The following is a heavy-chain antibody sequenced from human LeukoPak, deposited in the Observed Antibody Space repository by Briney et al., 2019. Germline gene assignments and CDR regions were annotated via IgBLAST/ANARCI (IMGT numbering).Heavy chain of an antibody. Sequence: GGSLRLSCAASGFTFSSYAMSWVRQAPGKGLEWVSGISGSGGSTYYADSVEGRFTISRDNSKNTLYLQMNSLRAEDTAVYYCAKSHYYDSTGYYYNYYGMDVWGQGTTVTVSS. D-gene: IGHD3-22*01. J-gene: IGHJ6*02. CDR2: ISGSGGST. V-gene: IGHV3-23*01. CDR3: AKSHYYDSTGYYYNYYGMDV. CDR1: GFTFSSYA.